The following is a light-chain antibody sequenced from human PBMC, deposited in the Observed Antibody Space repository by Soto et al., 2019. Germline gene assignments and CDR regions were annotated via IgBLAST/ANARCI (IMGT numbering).Light chain of an antibody. CDR2: GAS. J-gene: IGKJ1*01. Sequence: IVLTQSPGTLSFSPGERATLSCRASQSLTNNYFAWYQQKPGRALRLLIDGASTRATGIPDRFSGSGSGTDFTLTISRLEPEDGAVYSCQQYEADVTFGQGIKLDI. V-gene: IGKV3-20*01. CDR1: QSLTNNY. CDR3: QQYEADVT.